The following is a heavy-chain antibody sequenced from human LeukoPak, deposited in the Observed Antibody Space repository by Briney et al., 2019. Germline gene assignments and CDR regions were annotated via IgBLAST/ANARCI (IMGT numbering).Heavy chain of an antibody. CDR3: TRDQEYSSAFDY. J-gene: IGHJ4*02. CDR2: IKQDGSEK. V-gene: IGHV3-7*01. Sequence: PGGSLRLSCAASGFTFSSDWMSWVRQAPGKGLEWVANIKQDGSEKYYVDSVKGRFTISRDNAKNSLYLQMNSLRAEDTAVYCCTRDQEYSSAFDYWGQGTLVTVSS. CDR1: GFTFSSDW. D-gene: IGHD5-18*01.